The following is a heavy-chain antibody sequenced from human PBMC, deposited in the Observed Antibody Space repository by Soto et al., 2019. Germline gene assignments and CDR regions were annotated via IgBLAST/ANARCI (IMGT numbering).Heavy chain of an antibody. V-gene: IGHV3-33*01. CDR2: IWYDGSNK. CDR3: ARDRVYRSYGMDV. D-gene: IGHD6-13*01. Sequence: PGGSLRLSCAASGFTFSSYGMHWVRQAPGKGLEWVAVIWYDGSNKYYADSVKGRFTISRDNSKNTLYLQMDSLRAEDTAVYYCARDRVYRSYGMDVWGQGTTVTVSS. J-gene: IGHJ6*02. CDR1: GFTFSSYG.